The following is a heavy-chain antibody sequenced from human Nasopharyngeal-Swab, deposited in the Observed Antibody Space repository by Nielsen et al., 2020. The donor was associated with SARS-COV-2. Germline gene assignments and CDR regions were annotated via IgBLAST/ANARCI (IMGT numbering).Heavy chain of an antibody. D-gene: IGHD3-3*01. CDR1: GFSFRSYG. V-gene: IGHV3-30*03. Sequence: LSLTCAASGFSFRSYGMHWVRQAPGKGLAWVAVISYDGSNKDYADSVKGRFTISGDNSKNTLYLQTNSLRADDTAVYYCARGTIFGVVKRGPWDYYGMDVWGQGTTVTVSS. J-gene: IGHJ6*02. CDR3: ARGTIFGVVKRGPWDYYGMDV. CDR2: ISYDGSNK.